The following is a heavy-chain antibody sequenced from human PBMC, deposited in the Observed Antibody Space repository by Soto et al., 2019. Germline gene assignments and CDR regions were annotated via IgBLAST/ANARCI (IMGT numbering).Heavy chain of an antibody. V-gene: IGHV1-46*01. CDR3: ARGMVDSSGYSSRFRLDFDY. CDR1: GYTFTSYY. CDR2: INPSGGST. D-gene: IGHD3-22*01. J-gene: IGHJ4*02. Sequence: GASVKVSCKASGYTFTSYYMHWVRQAPGQGLEWMGIINPSGGSTSYAQKFQGRVTMTRDTSTSTVYMELSSLRSEDTAVYYCARGMVDSSGYSSRFRLDFDYWGQGTLVTVSP.